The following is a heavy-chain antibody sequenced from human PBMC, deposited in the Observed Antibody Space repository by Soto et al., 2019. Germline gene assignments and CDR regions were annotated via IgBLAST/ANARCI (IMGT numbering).Heavy chain of an antibody. V-gene: IGHV1-3*01. CDR1: GYSFTNYA. CDR3: ARVKVRKYYYDSSGYYFDY. CDR2: INGGDGDT. J-gene: IGHJ4*02. Sequence: ASVKVSCKASGYSFTNYAIHWVRQAPGQSLEWMGWINGGDGDTKYSQKFQGRVTITSDTSASTAYMELSSLRPEDTAVYYCARVKVRKYYYDSSGYYFDYWGQGALVTVSS. D-gene: IGHD3-22*01.